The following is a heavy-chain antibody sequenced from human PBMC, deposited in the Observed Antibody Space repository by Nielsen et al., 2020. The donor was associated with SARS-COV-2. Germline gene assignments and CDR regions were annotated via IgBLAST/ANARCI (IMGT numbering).Heavy chain of an antibody. CDR3: ATSSKRSIGSSDI. V-gene: IGHV5-51*01. CDR2: IYPGDSDT. D-gene: IGHD1-26*01. CDR1: GFTFTNHW. Sequence: GESLKISCQGSGFTFTNHWIGWVRQMPGGGLESMGIIYPGDSDTRYNPSSQGQVTISADKAISTAYLEFINLKASDTAMYYCATSSKRSIGSSDIWGQGTMVTVSS. J-gene: IGHJ3*02.